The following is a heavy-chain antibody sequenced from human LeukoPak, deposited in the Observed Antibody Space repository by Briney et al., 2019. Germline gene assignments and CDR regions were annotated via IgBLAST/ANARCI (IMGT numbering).Heavy chain of an antibody. CDR1: GYSISSGYY. D-gene: IGHD3-10*01. Sequence: SETLSLTCTVSGYSISSGYYWGWIRQPPGKGLEWIGSIYHSGSTYYNPSLKGRVTISVDTSKNQFSLKLSSVTAADTAVYYCARVGGGNYYGSGSYPDYWGQGTLVTVSS. CDR2: IYHSGST. J-gene: IGHJ4*02. CDR3: ARVGGGNYYGSGSYPDY. V-gene: IGHV4-38-2*02.